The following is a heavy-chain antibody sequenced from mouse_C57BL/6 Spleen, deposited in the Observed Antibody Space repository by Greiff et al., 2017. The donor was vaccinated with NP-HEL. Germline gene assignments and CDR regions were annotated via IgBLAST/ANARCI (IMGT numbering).Heavy chain of an antibody. CDR1: GYTFTSYW. CDR3: ARSYGYDAGVAMDY. D-gene: IGHD2-2*01. CDR2: IDPSDSET. J-gene: IGHJ4*01. Sequence: VQLQQPGAELVRPGSSVKLSCKASGYTFTSYWMHWVKQRPIQGLEWIGNIDPSDSETHYNQKFKDKATLTVDKSSSTAYMQLSSLTSEDSAVYNCARSYGYDAGVAMDYWGQGASVTVSS. V-gene: IGHV1-52*01.